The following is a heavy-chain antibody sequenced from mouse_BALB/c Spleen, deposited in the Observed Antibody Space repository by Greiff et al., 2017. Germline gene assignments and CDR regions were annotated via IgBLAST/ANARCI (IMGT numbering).Heavy chain of an antibody. CDR1: GYSITSGYY. D-gene: IGHD2-14*01. CDR3: ARDSAYYRYFDY. Sequence: ESGPGLVKPSQSLSLTCSVTGYSITSGYYWNWIRQFPGNKLEWMGYISYDGSNNYKPSLKNRISIPRDTSKNKFFLKLNSVTTEDTSTYYCARDSAYYRYFDYWGQGTTLTVSS. V-gene: IGHV3-6*02. CDR2: ISYDGSN. J-gene: IGHJ2*01.